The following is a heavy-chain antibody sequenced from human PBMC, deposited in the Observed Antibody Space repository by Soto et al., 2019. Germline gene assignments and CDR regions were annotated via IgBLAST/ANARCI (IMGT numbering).Heavy chain of an antibody. J-gene: IGHJ4*02. CDR3: ARSRITGSTWTFDY. Sequence: PGESLKISCKGSGYSFTNYWIGWVRQMPGKGLEWMGIIYPGDSDTRYSPSFQGQVTISTDKFISTAYLQWSSLRASDSAMYYCARSRITGSTWTFDYWGQGTLVTVSS. D-gene: IGHD1-20*01. CDR2: IYPGDSDT. V-gene: IGHV5-51*01. CDR1: GYSFTNYW.